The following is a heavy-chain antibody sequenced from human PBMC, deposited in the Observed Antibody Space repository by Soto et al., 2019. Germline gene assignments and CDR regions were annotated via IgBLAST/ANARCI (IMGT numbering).Heavy chain of an antibody. V-gene: IGHV4-30-4*01. CDR3: ARTYSSSSYVYYYYYYMDV. CDR1: GGSISSGDYY. CDR2: IYYSGST. Sequence: PSETLSLTCTVSGGSISSGDYYWSWIRQPPGKGLEWIGYIYYSGSTYYNPSLKSRVTISVDTSKNQFSLKLGSVTAADTAVYYCARTYSSSSYVYYYYYYMDVWGKGTTVTVSS. J-gene: IGHJ6*03. D-gene: IGHD6-6*01.